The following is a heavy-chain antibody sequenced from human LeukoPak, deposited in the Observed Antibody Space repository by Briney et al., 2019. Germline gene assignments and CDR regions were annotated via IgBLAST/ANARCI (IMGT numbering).Heavy chain of an antibody. Sequence: GGSLRLSCAASGFTFSSYWMHWVRQAPGKGLVWVSRINSDGSSTNYADSVKGRFTISRDNAKNTLYLQMNSLRAEDTAVYYCARDVTALDAFDIWGQGTMVTVSS. CDR2: INSDGSST. V-gene: IGHV3-74*01. J-gene: IGHJ3*02. CDR1: GFTFSSYW. CDR3: ARDVTALDAFDI. D-gene: IGHD5-18*01.